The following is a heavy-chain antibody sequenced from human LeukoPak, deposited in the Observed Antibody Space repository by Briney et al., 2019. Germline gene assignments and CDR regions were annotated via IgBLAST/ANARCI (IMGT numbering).Heavy chain of an antibody. CDR3: VRDSSFTFDY. CDR1: GFTFSSYA. J-gene: IGHJ4*02. Sequence: GGSLRLSCAASGFTFSSYAMSWVRQAPGKGLEWLAYIWDSSRITYRADSVKGRFTISRDNAKRSLYLQMNSLRDEDTAVYYCVRDSSFTFDYWGQGILVTVSS. V-gene: IGHV3-48*02. D-gene: IGHD2/OR15-2a*01. CDR2: IWDSSRIT.